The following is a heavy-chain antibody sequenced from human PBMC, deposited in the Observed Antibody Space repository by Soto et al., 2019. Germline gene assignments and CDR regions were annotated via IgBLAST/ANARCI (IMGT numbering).Heavy chain of an antibody. CDR2: INPSGGST. D-gene: IGHD5-18*01. CDR3: AREGFTAMVINYYGMDV. J-gene: IGHJ6*02. Sequence: ASVKVPCKASGYTFTSYYMHWVRQAPGQGLEWMGIINPSGGSTSYAQKFQGRVTMTRDTSTSTVYMELSSLRSEDTAVYYCAREGFTAMVINYYGMDVWGQGTTVTVSS. CDR1: GYTFTSYY. V-gene: IGHV1-46*01.